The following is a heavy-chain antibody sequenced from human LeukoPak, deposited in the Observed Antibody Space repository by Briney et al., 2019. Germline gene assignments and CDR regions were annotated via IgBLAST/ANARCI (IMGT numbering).Heavy chain of an antibody. CDR2: INPNSGGT. Sequence: ASVKVSCKASGYTFTGYYMHWVRQAPGQGLEWMGWINPNSGGTNYAQKFQGRVTMTRDTSISTAYMELSRLRSDDTAMYYCAREMVLRYLGGMDVWGQGTTVTVSS. CDR1: GYTFTGYY. D-gene: IGHD3-9*01. CDR3: AREMVLRYLGGMDV. J-gene: IGHJ6*02. V-gene: IGHV1-2*02.